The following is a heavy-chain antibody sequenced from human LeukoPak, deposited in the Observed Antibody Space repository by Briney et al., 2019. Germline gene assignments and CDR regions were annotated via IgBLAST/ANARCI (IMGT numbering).Heavy chain of an antibody. V-gene: IGHV3-43*02. CDR3: AKDITGRVFAYYYDSSGYYFS. J-gene: IGHJ5*02. CDR2: ISGDGGST. D-gene: IGHD3-22*01. Sequence: GGSLRLXCAASGFTFDDYAMHWVRQAPGKGLEWVSLISGDGGSTYYADSVKGRFTISRDNSKNSLYLQMNSLRTEDTALYYCAKDITGRVFAYYYDSSGYYFSWGQGTLVTVSS. CDR1: GFTFDDYA.